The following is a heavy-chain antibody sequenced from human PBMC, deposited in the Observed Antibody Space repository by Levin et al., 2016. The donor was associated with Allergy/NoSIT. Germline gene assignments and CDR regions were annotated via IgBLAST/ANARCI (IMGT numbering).Heavy chain of an antibody. Sequence: GESLKISCAASGFTFSSYALHWVRQAPGKGLEYVSAISSNGGATYYANSVKGRFTISRDNSKNTLYLHMGSLRAEDMAIYYCARERNGYYFDFWGQGTLVTVSS. D-gene: IGHD3-22*01. CDR3: ARERNGYYFDF. CDR1: GFTFSSYA. V-gene: IGHV3-64*01. J-gene: IGHJ4*02. CDR2: ISSNGGAT.